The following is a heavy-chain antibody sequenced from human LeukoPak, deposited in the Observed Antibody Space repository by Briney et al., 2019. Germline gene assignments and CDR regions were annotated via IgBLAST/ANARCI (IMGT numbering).Heavy chain of an antibody. V-gene: IGHV4-59*11. J-gene: IGHJ4*02. CDR2: IYYTGST. Sequence: PSETLSLTCTVSRGSISSLYWGWIRQPPGKGLEWIGNIYYTGSTNYNPSLKSRVTISVDTSKNQFSLKLSSVTAADTAVYYCARGRGYSYGSPLDYWGQGSLVTVSS. CDR1: RGSISSLY. CDR3: ARGRGYSYGSPLDY. D-gene: IGHD5-18*01.